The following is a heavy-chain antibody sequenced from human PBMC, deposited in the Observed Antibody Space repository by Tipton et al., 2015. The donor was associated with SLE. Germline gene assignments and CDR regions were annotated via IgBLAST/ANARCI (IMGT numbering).Heavy chain of an antibody. CDR1: GFTFSSYA. J-gene: IGHJ4*02. V-gene: IGHV3-23*01. CDR3: AKGNEPTYYFDY. Sequence: SLRLSCAASGFTFSSYAMSWVRQAPGKGLEWVSAISGSGGSTYYADSVKGRFTISRDNSKNTLYLQMNSLRAEDTAVYYCAKGNEPTYYFDYWGQGTLVTVSS. CDR2: ISGSGGST. D-gene: IGHD1-1*01.